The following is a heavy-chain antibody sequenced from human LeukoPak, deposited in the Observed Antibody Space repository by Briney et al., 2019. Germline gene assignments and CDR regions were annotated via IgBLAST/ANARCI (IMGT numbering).Heavy chain of an antibody. CDR1: GFTFSNAW. CDR3: ARDRFQSSGWYWYIDY. V-gene: IGHV3-30*09. Sequence: PGGSLRLSCAASGFTFSNAWMSWVRQAPGQGLEWVAVISYNGNNKYYADSVKGRFAISRDNSKNTLFLEMNSLRTEDTAVYYCARDRFQSSGWYWYIDYWGQGTLVTVSS. D-gene: IGHD6-19*01. J-gene: IGHJ4*02. CDR2: ISYNGNNK.